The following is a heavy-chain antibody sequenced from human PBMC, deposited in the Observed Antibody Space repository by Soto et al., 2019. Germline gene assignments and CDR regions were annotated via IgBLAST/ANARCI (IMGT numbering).Heavy chain of an antibody. CDR1: GFTFSSYA. V-gene: IGHV3-23*01. Sequence: EVQLLESGGGLVQPGGSLRLSCAASGFTFSSYAMSWVRQAPGKGLEWVSAISGSGGSTYYADSVKGRFTISRDNTKHTMYLQMDSRRVEDTCVYYCAKGRGYCSSTSCYVGSDYWGQGTLVTVSS. D-gene: IGHD2-2*01. J-gene: IGHJ4*02. CDR2: ISGSGGST. CDR3: AKGRGYCSSTSCYVGSDY.